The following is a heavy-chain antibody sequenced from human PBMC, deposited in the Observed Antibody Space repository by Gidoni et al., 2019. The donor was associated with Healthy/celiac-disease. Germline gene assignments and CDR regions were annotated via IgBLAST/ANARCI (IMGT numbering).Heavy chain of an antibody. V-gene: IGHV1-8*01. Sequence: QVQLVPSGAEVKTPGASVKVSCKASGYTFTSYDSNWVRKATGQGLEWMGWMNPNSGNTGYAQKFQGRVTMTRNTSISTAYMELSSLRSEDTAVYYCARRLRNWFDPWGQGTLVTVSS. J-gene: IGHJ5*02. CDR2: MNPNSGNT. CDR1: GYTFTSYD. CDR3: ARRLRNWFDP. D-gene: IGHD3-16*01.